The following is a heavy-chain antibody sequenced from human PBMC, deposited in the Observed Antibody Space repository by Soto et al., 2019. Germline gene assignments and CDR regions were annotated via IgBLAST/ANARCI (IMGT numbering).Heavy chain of an antibody. J-gene: IGHJ4*02. CDR1: GFTFSSYG. Sequence: GGSLRLSCAASGFTFSSYGMHWVRQAPGKGLEWVAVISYDGSNKYYADSVKGRFTISRDNSKNTLYLQMNSLRAEDTAVYYCAKDNTQGYYFDYWGQGTLVTVSS. CDR2: ISYDGSNK. CDR3: AKDNTQGYYFDY. V-gene: IGHV3-30*18.